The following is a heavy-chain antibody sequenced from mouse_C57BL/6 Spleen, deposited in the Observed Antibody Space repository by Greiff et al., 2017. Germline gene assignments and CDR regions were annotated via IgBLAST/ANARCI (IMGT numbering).Heavy chain of an antibody. CDR2: IDPNSGGT. Sequence: QVQLKQPGAELVKPGASVKLSCKASGYTFTSYWMHWVKQRPGRGLEWIGRIDPNSGGTKYNEKFKSKATLTVYKPSSTAYMQLSCLTSEDSSVYYCARDYGSRDAMVYWGQGTSVTVSS. J-gene: IGHJ4*01. CDR1: GYTFTSYW. D-gene: IGHD1-1*01. CDR3: ARDYGSRDAMVY. V-gene: IGHV1-72*01.